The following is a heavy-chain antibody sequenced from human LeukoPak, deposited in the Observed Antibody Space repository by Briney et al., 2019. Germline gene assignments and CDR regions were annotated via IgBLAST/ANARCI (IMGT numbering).Heavy chain of an antibody. CDR3: ASPRLRAVAGSIAFDI. D-gene: IGHD6-19*01. V-gene: IGHV4-39*01. Sequence: SETLSLTCTVSGGSISSRHYCWRWIRQPPGKGLEWLGSIYYSGSTYYNPSLKSRLTMLVDTSETQFSLNLNSVTAADTAIYYCASPRLRAVAGSIAFDIWGQGTMVTVSS. CDR2: IYYSGST. J-gene: IGHJ3*02. CDR1: GGSISSRHYC.